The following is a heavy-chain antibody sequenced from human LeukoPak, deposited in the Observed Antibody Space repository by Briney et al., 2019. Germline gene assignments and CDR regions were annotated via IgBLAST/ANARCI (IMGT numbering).Heavy chain of an antibody. Sequence: PGGSLRLSCAASGFTFSSYSMNWVRQAPGKGLEWVSSISSSSSYIYYADSVKGRFTISRDNAKNSLYLQMNSLRAEDTAVYYCAREGVWGSYNAFDIWGQGTMVTVSS. CDR2: ISSSSSYI. CDR3: AREGVWGSYNAFDI. J-gene: IGHJ3*02. CDR1: GFTFSSYS. D-gene: IGHD3-16*01. V-gene: IGHV3-21*01.